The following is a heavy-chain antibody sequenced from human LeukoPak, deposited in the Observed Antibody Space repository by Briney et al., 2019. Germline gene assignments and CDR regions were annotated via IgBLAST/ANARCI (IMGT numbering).Heavy chain of an antibody. J-gene: IGHJ3*02. CDR1: GGSISSHY. V-gene: IGHV4-59*11. Sequence: SETLSLTCSVSGGSISSHYWSWIRQPPGKELEWIDYLFHSGSTNYNPSLQSRVTISVDTSRNHFSLKLTSVTAADTAVYYCTRLLDNDSSGYPDTFDMWGQGTMVTVSS. D-gene: IGHD3-22*01. CDR2: LFHSGST. CDR3: TRLLDNDSSGYPDTFDM.